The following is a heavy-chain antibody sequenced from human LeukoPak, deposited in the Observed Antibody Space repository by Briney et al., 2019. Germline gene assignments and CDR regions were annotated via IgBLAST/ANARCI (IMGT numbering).Heavy chain of an antibody. J-gene: IGHJ4*02. CDR3: ARQPGEYYDSSGYYGTGDY. D-gene: IGHD3-22*01. CDR1: GYSFTSYW. V-gene: IGHV5-51*01. CDR2: IYPGDSDT. Sequence: HGESLKISCKGSGYSFTSYWIGWVRQMPGKGLEWMGIIYPGDSDTRYSPSFQGQVTISADKSISTAYLQWSSLKAPDTAMYYCARQPGEYYDSSGYYGTGDYWGQGTLVTVSS.